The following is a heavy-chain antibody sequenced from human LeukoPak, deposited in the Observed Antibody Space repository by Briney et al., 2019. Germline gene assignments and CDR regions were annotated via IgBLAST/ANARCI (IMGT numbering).Heavy chain of an antibody. Sequence: SQKLSCKAPGYTLTSYVLTCVRHAPRQRLQWISWLSAYNANTNYPPKLQGRVTMTTDTSTSTAYMELRSLRSDDTAVYYCARDSSITFGGVMGDAFAISGQGTILTVSS. J-gene: IGHJ3*02. CDR2: LSAYNANT. V-gene: IGHV1-18*01. CDR3: ARDSSITFGGVMGDAFAI. CDR1: GYTLTSYV. D-gene: IGHD3-16*01.